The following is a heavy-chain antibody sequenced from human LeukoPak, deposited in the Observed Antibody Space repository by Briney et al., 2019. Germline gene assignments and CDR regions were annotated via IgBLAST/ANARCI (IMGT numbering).Heavy chain of an antibody. CDR3: ARFLLDYDYVWGSYRYWGYFDY. CDR1: GFTVSSNY. CDR2: IYSGGST. D-gene: IGHD3-16*02. J-gene: IGHJ4*02. V-gene: IGHV3-53*01. Sequence: PGGSLRLSCAASGFTVSSNYMSWVRQAPGKGLEWVSVIYSGGSTYYADSVKGRFTISRDNSKNTPYLQMNSLRAEDTAVYYCARFLLDYDYVWGSYRYWGYFDYWGQGTLVTVSS.